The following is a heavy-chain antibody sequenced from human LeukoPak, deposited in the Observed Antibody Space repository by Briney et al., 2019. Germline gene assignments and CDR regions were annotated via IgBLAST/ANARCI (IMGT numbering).Heavy chain of an antibody. V-gene: IGHV3-53*01. Sequence: GGSLRLSCAVSGLSVCSNYMIWVRQAPGKGLEWVAVIYSATKTYYAESVKGRFTISRDDSRNTLYLQMNSLSTEDTAVYYCARYYDILTGNEYYKDVWGKGTTVTVS. D-gene: IGHD3-9*01. J-gene: IGHJ6*03. CDR3: ARYYDILTGNEYYKDV. CDR1: GLSVCSNY. CDR2: IYSATKT.